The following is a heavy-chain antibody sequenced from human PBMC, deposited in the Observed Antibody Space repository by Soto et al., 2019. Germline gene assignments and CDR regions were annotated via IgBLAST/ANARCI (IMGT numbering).Heavy chain of an antibody. J-gene: IGHJ4*02. V-gene: IGHV4-30-4*01. CDR3: ARDLDDSSGWAFDY. CDR1: GGSISSGDYY. CDR2: IYYSGTT. Sequence: QVQLQESGPGLVKPSQTLSLTCTVSGGSISSGDYYWSWIRQPPGKGLEWIGYIYYSGTTNYNPSLKSRITISVDTSKDHFSLKLTSVTAADTAVYYCARDLDDSSGWAFDYWGQGTLVTVSS. D-gene: IGHD3-22*01.